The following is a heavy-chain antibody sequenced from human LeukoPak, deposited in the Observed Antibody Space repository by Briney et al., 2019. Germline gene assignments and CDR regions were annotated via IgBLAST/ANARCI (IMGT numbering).Heavy chain of an antibody. Sequence: ASVKVSCKASGYTFTSYAMHWVRQAPGQRLEWMGWINAGNGNTKYSQKFQGRVTITRDTSASTAYMELSSLRSEDTAVYYCARVPYSSSWYRWFDPWGQGTLVTVSS. J-gene: IGHJ5*02. CDR3: ARVPYSSSWYRWFDP. CDR1: GYTFTSYA. D-gene: IGHD6-13*01. CDR2: INAGNGNT. V-gene: IGHV1-3*01.